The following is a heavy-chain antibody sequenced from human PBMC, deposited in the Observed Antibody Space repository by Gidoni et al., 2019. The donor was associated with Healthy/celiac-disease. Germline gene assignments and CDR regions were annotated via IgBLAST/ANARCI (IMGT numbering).Heavy chain of an antibody. CDR3: ARGRGWSSSWYFPLYFDY. V-gene: IGHV4-34*01. D-gene: IGHD6-13*01. CDR1: GGSFSGYY. Sequence: QVQLQQWGAGLLKPSETLSLTCAVYGGSFSGYYWSWIRQPPGKGLEWIGEINHSGSTNYNPSLKSRVTISVDTSKNQFSLKLSSVTAADTAVYYCARGRGWSSSWYFPLYFDYWGQGTLVTVSS. CDR2: INHSGST. J-gene: IGHJ4*02.